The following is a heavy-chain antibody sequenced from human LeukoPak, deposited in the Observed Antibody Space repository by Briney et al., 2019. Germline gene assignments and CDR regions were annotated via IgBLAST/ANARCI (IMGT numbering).Heavy chain of an antibody. CDR1: RYTFSDYY. V-gene: IGHV1-2*02. CDR3: ARDKVGGGSYSAGNDY. D-gene: IGHD1-26*01. J-gene: IGHJ4*02. Sequence: GASVKVSCKASRYTFSDYYIHWVRQAPGQGLEWMGWINPNSGGTNYAQKFQGRVTMTRDTSISTAYMELSRLRSDDTAVYYCARDKVGGGSYSAGNDYWGQGTLVTVSS. CDR2: INPNSGGT.